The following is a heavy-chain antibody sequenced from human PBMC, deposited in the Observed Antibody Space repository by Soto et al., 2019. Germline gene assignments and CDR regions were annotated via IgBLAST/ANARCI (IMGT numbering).Heavy chain of an antibody. V-gene: IGHV3-73*01. J-gene: IGHJ3*01. Sequence: PGGSLRLSCAASRFTFSGSAMHCVRQASGKGLEWVGRIRSKTNTYATAYAASVKGRFTISRDDSKNTAYLQMSSLKTEDTAVYYCTSYCSIISCQEGSKCVRDAFELLGQGTMVTVSS. CDR3: TSYCSIISCQEGSKCVRDAFEL. D-gene: IGHD2-2*01. CDR1: RFTFSGSA. CDR2: IRSKTNTYAT.